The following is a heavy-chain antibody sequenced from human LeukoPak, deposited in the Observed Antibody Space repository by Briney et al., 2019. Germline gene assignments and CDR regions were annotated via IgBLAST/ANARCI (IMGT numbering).Heavy chain of an antibody. V-gene: IGHV3-7*01. J-gene: IGHJ4*02. Sequence: PGGSLRLSCAASGFIFSSYWMSWVRQAPGKGLEWVANIKQDGSEKYYVDSVKGRFTISRDNAKNSLYLQMNSLRAEDTAVYYCAREGRVRGVKYWGQGTLVTVSS. CDR2: IKQDGSEK. CDR1: GFIFSSYW. CDR3: AREGRVRGVKY. D-gene: IGHD3-10*01.